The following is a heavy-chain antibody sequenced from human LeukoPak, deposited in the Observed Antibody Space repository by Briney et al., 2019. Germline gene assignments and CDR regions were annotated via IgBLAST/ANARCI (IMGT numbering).Heavy chain of an antibody. D-gene: IGHD6-6*01. CDR1: GGTFSGYA. J-gene: IGHJ4*02. Sequence: ASVKVSCKASGGTFSGYAISWVRQAPGQGLEWMGGIIPIFGTANYAQKFQGRVTITTDESTSTAYMELSSLRSEDTAVYYCASSSVIAARPGVFDYWGQGTLVTVSS. V-gene: IGHV1-69*05. CDR2: IIPIFGTA. CDR3: ASSSVIAARPGVFDY.